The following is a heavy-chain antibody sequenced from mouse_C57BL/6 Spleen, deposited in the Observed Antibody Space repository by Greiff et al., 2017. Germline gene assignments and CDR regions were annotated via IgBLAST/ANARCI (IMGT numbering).Heavy chain of an antibody. CDR1: GFTFSDYG. Sequence: DVKLVESGGGLVKPGGSLKLSCAASGFTFSDYGMHWVRQAPEKGLEWVAYISSGSSTIYYADTVKGRFTISRDNAKNTLFLQMTSLRSEDTAMYYCARRTLYGSSLYYAMDYWGQGTSVTVSS. V-gene: IGHV5-17*01. D-gene: IGHD1-1*01. J-gene: IGHJ4*01. CDR3: ARRTLYGSSLYYAMDY. CDR2: ISSGSSTI.